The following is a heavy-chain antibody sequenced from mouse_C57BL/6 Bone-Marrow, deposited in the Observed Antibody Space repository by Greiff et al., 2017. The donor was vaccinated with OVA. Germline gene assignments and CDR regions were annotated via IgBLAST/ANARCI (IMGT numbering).Heavy chain of an antibody. CDR3: ARTYYYGSSHWYFDV. CDR1: GYSFTGYF. Sequence: EVQGVESGPELVKPGDSVKISCKASGYSFTGYFMNWVMQSHGKSLEWIGRINPYNGDTFYNQKFKGKATLTVDKSSSTAHMELRSLKSEDSAVYYCARTYYYGSSHWYFDVWGTGTTVTVSS. V-gene: IGHV1-20*01. D-gene: IGHD1-1*01. CDR2: INPYNGDT. J-gene: IGHJ1*03.